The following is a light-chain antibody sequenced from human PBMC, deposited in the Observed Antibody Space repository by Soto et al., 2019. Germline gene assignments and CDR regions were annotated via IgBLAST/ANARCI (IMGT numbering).Light chain of an antibody. Sequence: QSALTQPASVSGSPGQSIAISCTGSSSDVGIYNYVSWYQQHPGKVPKLIIYEVTNRPSGVSNRFSGSKSGNTASLTISGLQAEDEADYYCSSYITSSTRVFGTGTQLTVL. CDR3: SSYITSSTRV. V-gene: IGLV2-14*01. J-gene: IGLJ1*01. CDR1: SSDVGIYNY. CDR2: EVT.